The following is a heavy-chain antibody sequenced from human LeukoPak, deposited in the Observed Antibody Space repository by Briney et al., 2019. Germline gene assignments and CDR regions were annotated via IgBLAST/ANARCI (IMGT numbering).Heavy chain of an antibody. J-gene: IGHJ4*02. V-gene: IGHV3-23*01. CDR2: ISGSGDRT. Sequence: QSGGSLRLSCAASGFTFSSYAMTWVRQAPGKGLEWVSGISGSGDRTSYADSVKGRFTISRDNSKNTVFLQMNSLRAEDTAVYYCAKRNRDGYNSHTDFRGQGTLVTVSS. CDR1: GFTFSSYA. CDR3: AKRNRDGYNSHTDF. D-gene: IGHD5-24*01.